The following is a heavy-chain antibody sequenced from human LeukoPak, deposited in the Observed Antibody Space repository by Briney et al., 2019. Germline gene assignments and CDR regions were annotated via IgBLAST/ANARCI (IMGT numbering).Heavy chain of an antibody. CDR1: GDSMSSYY. J-gene: IGHJ4*02. CDR3: VRLPGRTTTSRPFDY. D-gene: IGHD1/OR15-1a*01. V-gene: IGHV4-59*08. Sequence: PSETLSLTCTVSGDSMSSYYGAWIRQPPGAGLEWIGFIYYSGNTNYNPPLKSRVTISIDTSKNQFSLNLTSVTAADTAVYYCVRLPGRTTTSRPFDYWGRGALVTVSS. CDR2: IYYSGNT.